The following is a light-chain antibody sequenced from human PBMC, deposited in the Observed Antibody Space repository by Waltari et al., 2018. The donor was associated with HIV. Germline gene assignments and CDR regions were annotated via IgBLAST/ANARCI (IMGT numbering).Light chain of an antibody. J-gene: IGLJ1*01. Sequence: QSVLTQPPSASGTPGQRATISCSGASSDIGSTDVYWYQQLPGTAPKLLLYRNDQRPSGVPDRFSGAKTGTSASLAISGLRSEDEADYYCAAWDVSLRGAYVFGTGTKVAVL. CDR2: RND. CDR3: AAWDVSLRGAYV. CDR1: SSDIGSTD. V-gene: IGLV1-47*01.